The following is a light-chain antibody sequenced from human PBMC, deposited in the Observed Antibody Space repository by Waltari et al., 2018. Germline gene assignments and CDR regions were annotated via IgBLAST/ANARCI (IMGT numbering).Light chain of an antibody. Sequence: QAALTQPASVSGSPGQSITISCTGTSSDDGGYNCVPWYQQHPGKAPKLVIFDVSDRPSGVSNRFSGSKSGNTASLTISGLQAEDEADYYCSSYIGSSTLELFGGGTSLTVL. CDR2: DVS. V-gene: IGLV2-14*03. CDR1: SSDDGGYNC. J-gene: IGLJ2*01. CDR3: SSYIGSSTLEL.